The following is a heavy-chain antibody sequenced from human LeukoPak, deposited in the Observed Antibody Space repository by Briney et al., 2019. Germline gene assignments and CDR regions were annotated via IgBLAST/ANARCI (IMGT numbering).Heavy chain of an antibody. CDR3: AREASIAAAGPDAFDI. J-gene: IGHJ3*02. D-gene: IGHD6-13*01. Sequence: PGGSLRLSCAASGFTVSSNYMSWVRQAPGKGLEWVSVIYSGGSTYYADSVKGRFTISRDNSKNTLYLQTNSLRAGDTAVYYCAREASIAAAGPDAFDIWGQGTMVTVSS. CDR2: IYSGGST. CDR1: GFTVSSNY. V-gene: IGHV3-53*01.